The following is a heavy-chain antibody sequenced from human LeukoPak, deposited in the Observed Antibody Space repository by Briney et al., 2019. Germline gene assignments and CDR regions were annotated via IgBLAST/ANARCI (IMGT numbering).Heavy chain of an antibody. CDR2: INPNSGGT. Sequence: ASVKVSCKASGYTFTGYYMHWVRQAPGQGLEWMGWINPNSGGTNYAQKFQGRVTMTRDTSISTAYMELGRLRSDDTAVYYCARANPYRPDCSSTSCYTPYDAFDIWGQGTMVTVSS. V-gene: IGHV1-2*02. CDR3: ARANPYRPDCSSTSCYTPYDAFDI. CDR1: GYTFTGYY. J-gene: IGHJ3*02. D-gene: IGHD2-2*02.